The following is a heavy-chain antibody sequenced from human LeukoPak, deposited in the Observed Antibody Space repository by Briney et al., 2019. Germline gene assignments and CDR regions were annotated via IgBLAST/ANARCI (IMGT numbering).Heavy chain of an antibody. J-gene: IGHJ5*02. CDR2: ISGSGGST. V-gene: IGHV3-23*01. CDR3: AKVSWYYYGSGSYSWFDP. Sequence: TGGSLRLSCAASGFTFSSYAMSWVRQAPGKGLEWVSAISGSGGSTYYADSVKGRFTISRDNSKNTLYLQMNSLRAEDTAVYYCAKVSWYYYGSGSYSWFDPWGQGTLVTVFS. CDR1: GFTFSSYA. D-gene: IGHD3-10*01.